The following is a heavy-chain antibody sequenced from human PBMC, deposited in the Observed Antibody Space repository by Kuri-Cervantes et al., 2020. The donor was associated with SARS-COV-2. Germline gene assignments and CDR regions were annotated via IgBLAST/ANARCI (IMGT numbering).Heavy chain of an antibody. V-gene: IGHV1-24*01. Sequence: ASVKVSCKASGYTFTDYYMHWVRQAPGKGLEWMGGFDPEDGETIYAQKFQGRVTMTEDTSTDTAHMELSSPRSEDTAVYYCATGVPTRLFGEELKNDAFDIWGQGTTVTVSS. CDR2: FDPEDGET. CDR3: ATGVPTRLFGEELKNDAFDI. CDR1: GYTFTDYY. D-gene: IGHD3-10*01. J-gene: IGHJ3*02.